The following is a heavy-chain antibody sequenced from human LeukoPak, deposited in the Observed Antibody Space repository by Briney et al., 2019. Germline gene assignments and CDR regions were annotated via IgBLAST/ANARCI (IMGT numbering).Heavy chain of an antibody. CDR1: GGSITGYY. V-gene: IGHV4-34*01. Sequence: SETLSLTCAVYGGSITGYYWSWIRQTPGRGLEWVGEIHYTGATSYNPSLKSRATISTDTSKNQFSLRLSSVTAVDTAVYYCARGNILTGYCFDFWGQGALVTVSS. CDR3: ARGNILTGYCFDF. CDR2: IHYTGAT. J-gene: IGHJ4*02. D-gene: IGHD3-9*01.